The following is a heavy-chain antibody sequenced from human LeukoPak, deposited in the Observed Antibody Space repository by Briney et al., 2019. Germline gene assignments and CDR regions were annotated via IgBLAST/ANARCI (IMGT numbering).Heavy chain of an antibody. D-gene: IGHD1-26*01. J-gene: IGHJ4*02. Sequence: GGSLRLSCAASGFTFSSYWMHWVRQAPGKGLVWLSRINSDGSRITYADSVKGRFTISRDNAKNTLYLQMNGLRAEDTAVYYCARDPDSGSDWGQGTLVTVSS. CDR1: GFTFSSYW. V-gene: IGHV3-74*01. CDR2: INSDGSRI. CDR3: ARDPDSGSD.